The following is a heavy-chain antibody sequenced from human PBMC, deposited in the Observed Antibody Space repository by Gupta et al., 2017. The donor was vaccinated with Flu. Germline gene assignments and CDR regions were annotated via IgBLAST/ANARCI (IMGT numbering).Heavy chain of an antibody. V-gene: IGHV1-69*17. J-gene: IGHJ6*03. Sequence: ISGVRQAPGQGLEGVGEIIPIFNLVNYAQQYQGRVTMTADKSTSTAYMVLSSLTSDDTAVYFCARGIRPAYRAYYNYYMDVWGKGTTVTVSS. D-gene: IGHD4-4*01. CDR3: ARGIRPAYRAYYNYYMDV. CDR2: IIPIFNLV.